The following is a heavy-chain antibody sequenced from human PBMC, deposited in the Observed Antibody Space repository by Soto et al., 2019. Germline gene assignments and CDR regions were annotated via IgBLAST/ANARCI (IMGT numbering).Heavy chain of an antibody. CDR1: GGTFSSYA. Sequence: ASVKVSCKASGGTFSSYAISWVRQAPGQGLEWMGGIIPIFGTANYAQKFQGRVTITADESTSTAYMELSSLRSEDTAVYYCARRPITGTTDYYYYYRMDVWGQGTTVTVSS. CDR3: ARRPITGTTDYYYYYRMDV. J-gene: IGHJ6*02. D-gene: IGHD1-7*01. CDR2: IIPIFGTA. V-gene: IGHV1-69*13.